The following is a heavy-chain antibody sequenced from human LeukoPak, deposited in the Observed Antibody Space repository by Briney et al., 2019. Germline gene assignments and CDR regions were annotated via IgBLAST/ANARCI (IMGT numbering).Heavy chain of an antibody. CDR1: GFTFSNYA. CDR3: AKDRETTASGTFDY. Sequence: GGSLRLSCAASGFTFSNYAMTWVRQVPGKGLEWVAVISDDGRHKNYADSVKGRFTISRDNSNNTLYLQMNSLRVEDTGVYYCAKDRETTASGTFDYWGQGTLVTVSS. CDR2: ISDDGRHK. D-gene: IGHD6-13*01. J-gene: IGHJ4*02. V-gene: IGHV3-30*18.